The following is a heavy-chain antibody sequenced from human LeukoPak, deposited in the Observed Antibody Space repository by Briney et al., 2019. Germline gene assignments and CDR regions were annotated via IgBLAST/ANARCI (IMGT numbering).Heavy chain of an antibody. CDR3: ARRLRPAATFDY. J-gene: IGHJ4*02. V-gene: IGHV1-69*13. CDR2: NIPIFGKA. D-gene: IGHD2-2*01. Sequence: SVKVSSRVSGCTLISYASSWVRQAPGQGLEWMGGNIPIFGKANYAQKSQGRVTITADESTSTAYMELSRLRSEDTAVYYCARRLRPAATFDYWGQGTLVTASS. CDR1: GCTLISYA.